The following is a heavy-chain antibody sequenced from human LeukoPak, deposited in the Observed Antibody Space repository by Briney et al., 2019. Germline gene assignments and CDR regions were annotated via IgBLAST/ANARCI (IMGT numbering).Heavy chain of an antibody. J-gene: IGHJ5*02. CDR3: TTSSWGNPVS. D-gene: IGHD3-16*01. Sequence: PGGSLRLSGAVSGLTFIDACMTWVRQAPGRALEWVGLIKSTPDGGTTHYAAPVRGRFTVSRDDSKNTLFLQMNSLKTEDTAVYYCTTSSWGNPVSWGQGTLVTVSS. CDR1: GLTFIDAC. V-gene: IGHV3-15*01. CDR2: IKSTPDGGTT.